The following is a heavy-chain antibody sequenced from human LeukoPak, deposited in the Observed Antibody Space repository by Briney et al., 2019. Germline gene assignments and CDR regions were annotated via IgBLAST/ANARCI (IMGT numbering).Heavy chain of an antibody. Sequence: ASVKVSCEASGYTFTSYAMHWVRQAPGQRLEWMGWINAGNGNTKYSQEFQGRVTITRDTSASTAYMELSSLRSEDMAVYYCARAIVASSPAYYFDYWGQGTLVTVSS. D-gene: IGHD5-12*01. CDR1: GYTFTSYA. CDR2: INAGNGNT. J-gene: IGHJ4*02. CDR3: ARAIVASSPAYYFDY. V-gene: IGHV1-3*03.